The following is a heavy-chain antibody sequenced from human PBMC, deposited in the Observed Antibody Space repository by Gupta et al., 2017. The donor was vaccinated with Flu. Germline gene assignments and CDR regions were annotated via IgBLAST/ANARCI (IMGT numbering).Heavy chain of an antibody. J-gene: IGHJ3*02. Sequence: EVQLLESGGGLVQPGGYLRLSCAASGFTFSSYAMSWVRQAPGKGLEWVSAISGSGGSTYYADSVKGRFTISRDNSKNTLYLQMNSLRAEDTAVYYCAKSESINSAFDIWGQGTMVTVSS. CDR2: ISGSGGST. V-gene: IGHV3-23*01. CDR1: GFTFSSYA. CDR3: AKSESINSAFDI. D-gene: IGHD1-20*01.